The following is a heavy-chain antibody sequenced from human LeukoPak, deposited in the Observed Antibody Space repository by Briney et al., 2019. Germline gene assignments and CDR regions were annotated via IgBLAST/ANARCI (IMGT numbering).Heavy chain of an antibody. Sequence: PGGSLRLSCAASGLTFSTFPMTWVRQAPGKGLEWVSAVSAGGGDTYYADSVKGRFTISRDNSKNTLYLQMNSLRADDTAVYYCAKDRGYWSQGTLVTVSS. CDR3: AKDRGY. J-gene: IGHJ4*02. CDR1: GLTFSTFP. V-gene: IGHV3-23*01. CDR2: VSAGGGDT.